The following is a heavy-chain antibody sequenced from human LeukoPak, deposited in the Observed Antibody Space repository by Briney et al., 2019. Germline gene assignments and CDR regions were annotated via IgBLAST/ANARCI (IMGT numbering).Heavy chain of an antibody. CDR3: TRDRVEGYCSTTSCYLH. CDR1: GFTFSSYW. CDR2: ISSDSYTI. Sequence: GGFLRLSCAASGFTFSSYWMHWVRQAPGKGLEWVSFISSDSYTIYYADSVKGRFTISRDNAKNSLYLQMNSLRAEDTAVYYCTRDRVEGYCSTTSCYLHWGQGTLVTVSS. D-gene: IGHD2-2*01. J-gene: IGHJ4*02. V-gene: IGHV3-48*01.